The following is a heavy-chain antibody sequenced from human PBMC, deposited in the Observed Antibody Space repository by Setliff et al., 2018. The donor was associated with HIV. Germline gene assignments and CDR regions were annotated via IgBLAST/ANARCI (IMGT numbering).Heavy chain of an antibody. CDR2: IYTSGST. V-gene: IGHV4-4*07. J-gene: IGHJ5*02. CDR3: ARSLLHDGSGDRYNRFDP. Sequence: SETLSLTCTVSGGSIIGHYWSWIRQPAGKGLEWIGRIYTSGSTNYNPSLKSRAIISVDTSKNQFSLRLSSVTAADTAVYYCARSLLHDGSGDRYNRFDPWGQGTLVTVSS. D-gene: IGHD3-10*01. CDR1: GGSIIGHY.